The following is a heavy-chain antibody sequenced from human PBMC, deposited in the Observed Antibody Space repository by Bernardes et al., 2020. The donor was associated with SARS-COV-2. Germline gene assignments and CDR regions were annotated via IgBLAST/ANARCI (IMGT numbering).Heavy chain of an antibody. D-gene: IGHD3-3*01. Sequence: GGSLRLSCAASGFTFSSYGMHWVRQAPGKGLEWVAVISYDGSNKYYADSVKGRFTISRDNSKNTLYLQMNSLRAEDTAVYYCAKDRKYYDVWSGYFLSDDTDYYYYGMDVWGQGTTGTV. CDR3: AKDRKYYDVWSGYFLSDDTDYYYYGMDV. CDR1: GFTFSSYG. J-gene: IGHJ6*02. V-gene: IGHV3-30*18. CDR2: ISYDGSNK.